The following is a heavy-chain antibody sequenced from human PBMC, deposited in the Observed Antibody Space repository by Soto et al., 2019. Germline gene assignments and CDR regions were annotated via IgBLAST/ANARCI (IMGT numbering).Heavy chain of an antibody. Sequence: QVQLVQSGAEVKKPGSSVKVSCKASGGTFSSYTISWVRQAPGQGLEWMGRIIPILGIANYAQKFQGRVTITADKSTSTAYMELSSLRSEDTAVYYCARDRSGYDFYYYCGMDVWGQGTTVTVSS. D-gene: IGHD5-12*01. J-gene: IGHJ6*02. CDR3: ARDRSGYDFYYYCGMDV. CDR2: IIPILGIA. V-gene: IGHV1-69*08. CDR1: GGTFSSYT.